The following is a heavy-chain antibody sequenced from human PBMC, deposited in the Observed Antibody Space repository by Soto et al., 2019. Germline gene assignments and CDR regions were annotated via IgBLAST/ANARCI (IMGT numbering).Heavy chain of an antibody. CDR2: ISAYNGNT. D-gene: IGHD6-13*01. CDR1: GYTFTSYG. Sequence: GASVKVSCKASGYTFTSYGISWVRQAPGQGLEWMGWISAYNGNTNYAQKLQGRVTMTTDTSTSTAYMELRSLRSDDTAGYYCASVDAAAGSVRAFDIWGQGTMVTVSS. J-gene: IGHJ3*02. CDR3: ASVDAAAGSVRAFDI. V-gene: IGHV1-18*01.